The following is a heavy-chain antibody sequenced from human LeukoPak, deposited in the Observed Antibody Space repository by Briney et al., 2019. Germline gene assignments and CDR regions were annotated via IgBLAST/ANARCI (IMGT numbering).Heavy chain of an antibody. J-gene: IGHJ4*02. Sequence: PGGSLRLSCAASGFTFSNYALSWVRQAPGKGLEWVSTFSESGGNTYYADSVKGRFTISRDNSKNTLYLQMNSLRAEDTAVYYCAKDYYDSSGYFDYWGQGTLVTVSS. CDR1: GFTFSNYA. D-gene: IGHD3-22*01. CDR3: AKDYYDSSGYFDY. CDR2: FSESGGNT. V-gene: IGHV3-23*01.